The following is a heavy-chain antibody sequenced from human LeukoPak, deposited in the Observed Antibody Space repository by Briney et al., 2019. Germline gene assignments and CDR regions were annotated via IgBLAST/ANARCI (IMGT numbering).Heavy chain of an antibody. CDR2: ISGSGGST. V-gene: IGHV3-23*01. CDR3: AKDPYSSSWYFWFDP. Sequence: PGGSLRLSCAASGFTFSSYAMSWVRQAPGKGLEWVSAISGSGGSTYYADSVKSRFTISRDNSKNTLYLQMNSLRAEDTAVYYCAKDPYSSSWYFWFDPWGQGTLVTVSS. D-gene: IGHD6-13*01. J-gene: IGHJ5*02. CDR1: GFTFSSYA.